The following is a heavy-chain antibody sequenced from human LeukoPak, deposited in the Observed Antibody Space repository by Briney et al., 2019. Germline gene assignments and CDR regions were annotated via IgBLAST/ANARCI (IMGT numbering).Heavy chain of an antibody. Sequence: GGSLRLSCAASGFTFSSYAMSWVRQAPGKGLEWVSAISGSGGSTYYADSVKGRFTISRDNSKNTLYLQMNSLRAEDTAVYYCAKAPLYYDFWSGYHWGQGTLVTVPS. CDR3: AKAPLYYDFWSGYH. J-gene: IGHJ4*02. V-gene: IGHV3-23*01. CDR2: ISGSGGST. CDR1: GFTFSSYA. D-gene: IGHD3-3*01.